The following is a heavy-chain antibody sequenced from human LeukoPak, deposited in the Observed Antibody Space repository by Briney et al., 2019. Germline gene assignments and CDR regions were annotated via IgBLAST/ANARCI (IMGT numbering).Heavy chain of an antibody. V-gene: IGHV1-2*02. CDR1: GYTFTGYY. CDR3: ARVMVRGVLVDY. Sequence: ASVKVSCKASGYTFTGYYMHWVRQAPGQGLEWMGWINPNSGGTNYAQKFQGRVTMTRDTSISTAYMELSRLRSDDTAVYYCARVMVRGVLVDYWGQGTLVTVSP. CDR2: INPNSGGT. J-gene: IGHJ4*02. D-gene: IGHD3-10*01.